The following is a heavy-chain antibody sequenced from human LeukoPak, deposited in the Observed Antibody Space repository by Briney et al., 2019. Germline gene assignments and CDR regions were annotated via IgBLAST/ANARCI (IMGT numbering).Heavy chain of an antibody. D-gene: IGHD3-22*01. V-gene: IGHV4-59*01. Sequence: PSETLSLTCVVYGGSFSGYYWSWIRQPPGKGLEWIGYIYYSGSTNYNPSLKSRVTISVDTSKNQFSLKLSSVTAADTAVYYCARVVVFDDSSGYYQPTFPYYFDYWGQGTLVTVSS. J-gene: IGHJ4*02. CDR1: GGSFSGYY. CDR3: ARVVVFDDSSGYYQPTFPYYFDY. CDR2: IYYSGST.